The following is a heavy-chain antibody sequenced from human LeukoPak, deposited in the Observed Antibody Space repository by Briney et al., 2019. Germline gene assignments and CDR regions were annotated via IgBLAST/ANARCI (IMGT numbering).Heavy chain of an antibody. CDR2: IYTSGST. V-gene: IGHV4-4*07. CDR3: ARMGLGIVATNWFDP. Sequence: PSETLSLTCTVSGGSISSYYWSWIRQPAGKGLEWIGRIYTSGSTNYNPSLKSRVTMSVDTSKNQFSLTLSSVTAADTAGYYCARMGLGIVATNWFDPWGQGTLVTVSS. CDR1: GGSISSYY. D-gene: IGHD5-12*01. J-gene: IGHJ5*02.